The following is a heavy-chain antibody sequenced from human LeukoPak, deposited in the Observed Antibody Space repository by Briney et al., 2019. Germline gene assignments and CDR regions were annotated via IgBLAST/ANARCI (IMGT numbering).Heavy chain of an antibody. D-gene: IGHD6-13*01. J-gene: IGHJ4*02. Sequence: MSSETLSLTCTVSGGSISSGGYYWSWIRQHPGKGLEWIGYIYYSGSTYYNPSLKSRVTISVDTSKNQFSLKLSSVTAADTAVYYCASSGQLAQFDYWGQGTLVTASS. CDR2: IYYSGST. CDR1: GGSISSGGYY. V-gene: IGHV4-31*03. CDR3: ASSGQLAQFDY.